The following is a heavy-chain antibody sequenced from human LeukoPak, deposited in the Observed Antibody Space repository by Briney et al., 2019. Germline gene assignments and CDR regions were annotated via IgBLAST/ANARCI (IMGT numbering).Heavy chain of an antibody. CDR1: GGSISSYY. Sequence: SETLSLTCTVSGGSISSYYWSWIRQPPGKGLEWIGYIYYSGSTNYNPSLKSRVTISVDTSKNQFSLKLSSVTAADTAVYYCARISVPVDDYDYVWGSYDSVDVWGKGTTVTVSS. D-gene: IGHD3-16*01. V-gene: IGHV4-59*01. CDR2: IYYSGST. CDR3: ARISVPVDDYDYVWGSYDSVDV. J-gene: IGHJ6*04.